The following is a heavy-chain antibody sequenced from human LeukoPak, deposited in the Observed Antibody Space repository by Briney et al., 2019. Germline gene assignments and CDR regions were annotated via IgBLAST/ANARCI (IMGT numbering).Heavy chain of an antibody. Sequence: GGSLRLSCAASGFTFNTYAMSWVRQAPGKGLEWVSGIGGSGSSTYYAESVKGRFTISRDNSKSTLYLQMNSRRADDTAIYYCAKISRSMVRGATVDYWGQGTLVTVSS. CDR1: GFTFNTYA. D-gene: IGHD3-10*01. CDR3: AKISRSMVRGATVDY. V-gene: IGHV3-23*01. J-gene: IGHJ4*02. CDR2: IGGSGSST.